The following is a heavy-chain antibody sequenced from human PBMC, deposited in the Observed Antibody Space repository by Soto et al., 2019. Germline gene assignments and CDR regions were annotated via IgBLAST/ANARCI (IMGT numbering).Heavy chain of an antibody. CDR2: ISGSGGST. V-gene: IGHV3-23*01. D-gene: IGHD6-19*01. Sequence: TGGSLRLSCAASGFTFSSYAMSWVRQAPGKGLEWVSAISGSGGSTYYADSVKGRFTISRDNSKNTLYLQMNTLRAEDTAVYYCAKDSPLIAVADNWFDPWGQGTLVTVSS. J-gene: IGHJ5*02. CDR1: GFTFSSYA. CDR3: AKDSPLIAVADNWFDP.